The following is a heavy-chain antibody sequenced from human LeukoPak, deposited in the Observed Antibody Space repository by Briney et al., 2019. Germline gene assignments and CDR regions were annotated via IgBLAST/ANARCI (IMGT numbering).Heavy chain of an antibody. Sequence: SETLSLTCTVSGGSISSYYWSWIRQPPGKGLEWIRYIYYSGSTNYSPSLKSRVTISVDTSKNQFSLKLSSVTAADTAVYYCARVIAAAGPFDYWGQGTLVTVSS. J-gene: IGHJ4*02. CDR3: ARVIAAAGPFDY. CDR1: GGSISSYY. CDR2: IYYSGST. V-gene: IGHV4-59*01. D-gene: IGHD6-13*01.